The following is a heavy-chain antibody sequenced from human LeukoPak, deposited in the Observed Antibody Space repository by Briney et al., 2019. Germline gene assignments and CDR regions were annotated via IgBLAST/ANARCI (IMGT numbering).Heavy chain of an antibody. J-gene: IGHJ4*02. D-gene: IGHD5-12*01. V-gene: IGHV4-59*01. CDR2: IYYSGST. CDR1: GGSISSYY. Sequence: SETLSLTCTVSGGSISSYYWSWIRQPPGKGLEWIGYIYYSGSTNYNPSLKGRVTISVDTSKNRFSLKLSSVTAADTAMYYCARVSGYDWESFYDYWGQGSLVTVSS. CDR3: ARVSGYDWESFYDY.